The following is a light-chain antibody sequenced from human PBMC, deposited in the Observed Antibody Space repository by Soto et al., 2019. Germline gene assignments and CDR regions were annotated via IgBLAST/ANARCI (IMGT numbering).Light chain of an antibody. CDR2: DVS. V-gene: IGLV2-14*01. CDR1: SSDVGGYNY. Sequence: QSALTQPASVSGSPGQSITISCTGTSSDVGGYNYVSWYQQHPGKAPKLMIYDVSNRPSGVSNRFSGSKSGNTASLTISGIHAEDEADYDCSSYTSSSTYAVFCGETKLIVL. J-gene: IGLJ2*01. CDR3: SSYTSSSTYAV.